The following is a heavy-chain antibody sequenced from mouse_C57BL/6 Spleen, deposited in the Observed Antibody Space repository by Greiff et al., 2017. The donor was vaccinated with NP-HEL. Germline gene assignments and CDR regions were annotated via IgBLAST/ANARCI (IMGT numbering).Heavy chain of an antibody. J-gene: IGHJ1*03. CDR2: IRNKANGYTT. D-gene: IGHD3-3*01. Sequence: EVMLVESGGGLVQPGGSLSLSCAASGFTFTDYYMSWVRQPPGKALEWLGFIRNKANGYTTEYSASVKGRFTISRDNSQSILYLQMNALRAEDGATYYCARYWGTWWYFDVWGTGTTVTVSS. CDR1: GFTFTDYY. V-gene: IGHV7-3*01. CDR3: ARYWGTWWYFDV.